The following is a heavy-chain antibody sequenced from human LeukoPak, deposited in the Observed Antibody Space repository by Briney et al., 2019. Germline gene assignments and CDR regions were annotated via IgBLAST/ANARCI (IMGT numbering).Heavy chain of an antibody. CDR3: AKDVNTGGDCFDY. CDR1: GFIFRNSG. J-gene: IGHJ4*02. V-gene: IGHV3-30*02. D-gene: IGHD1-14*01. Sequence: GGSLRLSCAASGFIFRNSGMHWVRQALGKGLEWVAFIRYDGSIKYYADSVNGRFTISRDNSKNTLYLQMNSLRAEDTAVYYCAKDVNTGGDCFDYWGQGTLVTVSS. CDR2: IRYDGSIK.